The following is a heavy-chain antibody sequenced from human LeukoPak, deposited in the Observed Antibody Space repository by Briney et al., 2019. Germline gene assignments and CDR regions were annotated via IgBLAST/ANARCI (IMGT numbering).Heavy chain of an antibody. CDR1: GFTFTSSA. V-gene: IGHV1-58*02. Sequence: ASVKVSCKASGFTFTSSAMQWVRQARGQRLEWIGWIVVGSGNTNYVQKFQERVTITRDMSTSTAYMELSSLRSEDTAVYYCAAGTGYSSSWYPPSAVEYYMDVWGKGTTVTVSS. D-gene: IGHD6-13*01. CDR2: IVVGSGNT. CDR3: AAGTGYSSSWYPPSAVEYYMDV. J-gene: IGHJ6*03.